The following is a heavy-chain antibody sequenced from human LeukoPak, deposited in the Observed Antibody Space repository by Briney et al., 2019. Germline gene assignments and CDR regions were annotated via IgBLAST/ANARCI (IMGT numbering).Heavy chain of an antibody. CDR3: ARGRQWGGYYYPIDF. J-gene: IGHJ4*02. Sequence: GGSLRLSCAASGFTVSSNYVSWVRQAPGKGLEWVSVIHSGGTTYYADSVKGRFTISRDNSKNTVYLQISSLRAEDTAVYFCARGRQWGGYYYPIDFWGQGTLVTVSS. D-gene: IGHD3-22*01. CDR1: GFTVSSNY. V-gene: IGHV3-53*01. CDR2: IHSGGTT.